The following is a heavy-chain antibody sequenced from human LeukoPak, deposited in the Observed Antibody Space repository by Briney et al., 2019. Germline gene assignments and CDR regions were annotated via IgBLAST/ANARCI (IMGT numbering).Heavy chain of an antibody. J-gene: IGHJ6*02. V-gene: IGHV1-24*01. CDR1: GYTLTELS. Sequence: ASVKVSCTVSGYTLTELSMHWVRQAPGKGLEWMGGFDPEDGETIYAQKFQGRVTMTEDTSTDTAYMELSSLRSEDTAVYYCATVGYCSSTSCSDYYGMDVWGQGTTVTVSS. CDR3: ATVGYCSSTSCSDYYGMDV. CDR2: FDPEDGET. D-gene: IGHD2-2*01.